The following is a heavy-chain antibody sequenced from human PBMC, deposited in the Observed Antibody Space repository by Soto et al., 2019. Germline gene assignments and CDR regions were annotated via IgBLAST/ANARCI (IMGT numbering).Heavy chain of an antibody. CDR3: GKMAWLGDLSDHDF. Sequence: EVQLLESGGGLVQPGGSLRLSCAASGFTFRNYVMTWVRQAPGKGLEWLSTITGSGSNTYYADSVRGRFVISRDNSKDTLYLQMDSLGAEDTAVYYCGKMAWLGDLSDHDFWGQGTLVTVSS. V-gene: IGHV3-23*01. J-gene: IGHJ4*02. D-gene: IGHD3-10*01. CDR1: GFTFRNYV. CDR2: ITGSGSNT.